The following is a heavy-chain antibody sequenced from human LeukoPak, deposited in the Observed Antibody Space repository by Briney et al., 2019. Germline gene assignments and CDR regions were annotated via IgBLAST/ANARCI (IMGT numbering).Heavy chain of an antibody. J-gene: IGHJ4*02. V-gene: IGHV4-59*01. CDR2: IYYSGST. Sequence: SGTLSLTCTVSGGSISSYYWSWIRQPPGKGLEWIGYIYYSGSTNYNPSLKSRVTISVDTSKNQFSLKLSSVTAADTAVYYCARGSGYSIDYWGQGTLVTVSS. D-gene: IGHD5-18*01. CDR1: GGSISSYY. CDR3: ARGSGYSIDY.